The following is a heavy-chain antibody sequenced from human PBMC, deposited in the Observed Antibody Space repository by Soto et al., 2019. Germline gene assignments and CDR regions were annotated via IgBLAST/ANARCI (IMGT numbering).Heavy chain of an antibody. CDR3: AKTYDSSGYYYVVDY. Sequence: GGSLRLSCAASGFTFSSYAMSWVRQAPGKGLEWVSAISGSGGSTYYADSVKGRFTISRDNSKNTLYLQMNSLRAEDTAVYYCAKTYDSSGYYYVVDYGGQGTLVTVSS. CDR1: GFTFSSYA. D-gene: IGHD3-22*01. V-gene: IGHV3-23*01. J-gene: IGHJ4*02. CDR2: ISGSGGST.